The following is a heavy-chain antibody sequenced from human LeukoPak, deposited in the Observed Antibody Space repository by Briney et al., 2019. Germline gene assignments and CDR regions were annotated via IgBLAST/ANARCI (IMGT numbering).Heavy chain of an antibody. Sequence: PGGSLRLSCAASGFTFSSYSMNWVRQAPGKGLEWVSSISSSSSYIYYADSVKGRFTISRDNAKNSLYLQMNSLRAEDTAVYYCARGYCSSTSCYAAFDIWGQGTMVTVSS. CDR1: GFTFSSYS. V-gene: IGHV3-21*01. J-gene: IGHJ3*02. D-gene: IGHD2-2*01. CDR3: ARGYCSSTSCYAAFDI. CDR2: ISSSSSYI.